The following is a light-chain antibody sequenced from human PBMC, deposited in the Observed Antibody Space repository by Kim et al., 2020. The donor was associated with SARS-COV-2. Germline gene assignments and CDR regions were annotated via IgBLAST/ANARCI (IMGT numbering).Light chain of an antibody. CDR3: NSRDSNDNVV. Sequence: VALGQTVRSTCQGDSLRSYYATWYQQKPGQAPIVVIYGKNNRPSGIPDRFSGSSLGNTASLTITGTQAGDEADYYCNSRDSNDNVVFGGGTKLTVL. CDR2: GKN. V-gene: IGLV3-19*01. J-gene: IGLJ2*01. CDR1: SLRSYY.